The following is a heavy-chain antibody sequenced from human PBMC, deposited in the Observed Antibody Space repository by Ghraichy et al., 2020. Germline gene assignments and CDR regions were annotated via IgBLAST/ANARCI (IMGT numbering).Heavy chain of an antibody. CDR1: GGSISSYY. CDR2: IYYSGST. V-gene: IGHV4-59*01. CDR3: ARAPKQTITLVRGTITAFDI. J-gene: IGHJ3*02. D-gene: IGHD3-10*01. Sequence: SETLSLTCTVSGGSISSYYWSWIRQPPGKGLEWIGYIYYSGSTNYNPSLKSRVTISVDTSKNQFSLKLSSVTAADTAVYYCARAPKQTITLVRGTITAFDIWGQGIMVTVSS.